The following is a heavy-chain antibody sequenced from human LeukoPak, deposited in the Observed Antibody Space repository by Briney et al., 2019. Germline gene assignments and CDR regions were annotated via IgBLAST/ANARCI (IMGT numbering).Heavy chain of an antibody. D-gene: IGHD1-14*01. V-gene: IGHV3-74*01. CDR2: INSDGTLT. Sequence: GGSLRLSCAASGFTFRSSWMHWVRQLPGKGLVWVSRINSDGTLTTNADSVKGRFSISRDNAKNMLFLQMNSLRADDTAVYYCVRNIGTDWGQGTLVTVSS. CDR1: GFTFRSSW. J-gene: IGHJ4*02. CDR3: VRNIGTD.